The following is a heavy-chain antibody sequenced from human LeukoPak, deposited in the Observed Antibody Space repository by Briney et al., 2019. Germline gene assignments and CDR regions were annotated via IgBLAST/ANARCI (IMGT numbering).Heavy chain of an antibody. V-gene: IGHV4-59*01. CDR2: IYYSGSA. J-gene: IGHJ6*02. D-gene: IGHD4/OR15-4a*01. Sequence: SETLSLTCTVSGGSISSYYWSWIRRPPGKGLEWIGYIYYSGSANYNPSLKSRVTISVDTSKNQFSLKLSSVTAADTAVYYCAADYGYYGMDVWGQGTTVTVSS. CDR3: AADYGYYGMDV. CDR1: GGSISSYY.